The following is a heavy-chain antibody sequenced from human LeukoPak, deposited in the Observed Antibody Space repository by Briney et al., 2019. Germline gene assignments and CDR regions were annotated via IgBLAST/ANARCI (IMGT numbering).Heavy chain of an antibody. CDR2: INPNSGGT. D-gene: IGHD5-18*01. V-gene: IGHV1-2*02. CDR3: ARSLGIQLWFWFDP. J-gene: IGHJ5*02. CDR1: GYTFTGYY. Sequence: GASVKVSCKASGYTFTGYYMHWVRQAPGQGLEWMGWINPNSGGTNYAQKFQGRVTMTRDTSISTAYMELSRLRSDDTAVYYCARSLGIQLWFWFDPWGQGTLVTVSS.